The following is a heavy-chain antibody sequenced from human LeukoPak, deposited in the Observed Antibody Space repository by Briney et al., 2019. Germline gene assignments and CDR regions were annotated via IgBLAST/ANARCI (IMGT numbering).Heavy chain of an antibody. J-gene: IGHJ4*02. CDR1: GFTFSSYA. D-gene: IGHD6-19*01. CDR2: IKQDGSEK. V-gene: IGHV3-7*01. CDR3: ARSSDWIFDN. Sequence: PGGSLRLSCAASGFTFSSYAMHWVRQAPGKGLEWVANIKQDGSEKYYVDSVKGRFTISRDNAKNSLYLQMNSLRAEDTAVYYCARSSDWIFDNWGQGTLVTVSS.